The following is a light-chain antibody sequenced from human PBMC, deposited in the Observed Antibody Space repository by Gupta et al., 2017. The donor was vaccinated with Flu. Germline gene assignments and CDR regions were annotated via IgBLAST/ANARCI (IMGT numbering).Light chain of an antibody. CDR3: MQSLQLPLT. Sequence: GQPASSAGKARKSRLNRDGKTHLYWDVKKPGQPPQRLIFEGSNRFAGVPDRFSGSGSGTDFTLKISRVEAEDVGVYYCMQSLQLPLTFGGGTRVEIK. J-gene: IGKJ4*02. CDR2: EGS. CDR1: KSRLNRDGKTH. V-gene: IGKV2D-29*01.